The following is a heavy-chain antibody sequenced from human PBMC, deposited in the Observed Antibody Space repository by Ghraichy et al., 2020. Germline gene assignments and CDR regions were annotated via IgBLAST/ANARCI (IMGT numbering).Heavy chain of an antibody. D-gene: IGHD3-22*01. CDR3: ARFAITMSVSDGFDI. J-gene: IGHJ3*02. Sequence: SETLSLTCAVSGGSISSSDWWSWVRQPPGKELEWIGEIYHSGTTHYKPSLKSRVTILVDKSKNQFSLKLSSVTAADTAVYYCARFAITMSVSDGFDIWGQGTMVTVSS. CDR2: IYHSGTT. CDR1: GGSISSSDW. V-gene: IGHV4-4*02.